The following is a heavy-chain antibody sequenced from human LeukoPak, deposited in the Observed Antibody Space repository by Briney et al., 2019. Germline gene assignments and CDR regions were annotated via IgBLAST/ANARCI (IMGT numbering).Heavy chain of an antibody. D-gene: IGHD4-23*01. CDR2: ISYDGSNK. Sequence: SGGSLRLSCAASGFTFVSYAMHWVRQAPGKGLEWVAFISYDGSNKYYAYSVKGRFTISRDTSKNKLYLQMNSLRAEDTAIYYCARDARCFGGTYFDYWGQGIQVTVSS. V-gene: IGHV3-30-3*01. CDR1: GFTFVSYA. CDR3: ARDARCFGGTYFDY. J-gene: IGHJ4*02.